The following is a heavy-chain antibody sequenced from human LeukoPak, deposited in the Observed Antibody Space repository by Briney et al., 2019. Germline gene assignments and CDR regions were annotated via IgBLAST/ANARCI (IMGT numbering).Heavy chain of an antibody. D-gene: IGHD3/OR15-3a*01. CDR1: GYTFTSYG. CDR3: ARSDSQMIFCNCYYYYMDV. V-gene: IGHV1-18*01. Sequence: ASVKVSCKASGYTFTSYGISWVRQAPGQGLEWMGWISAYNGNTNYAQKLPGRVTMTTDTSTSTAYLELRSLSSGDTAVYYCARSDSQMIFCNCYYYYMDVWGKGTTVTVSS. J-gene: IGHJ6*03. CDR2: ISAYNGNT.